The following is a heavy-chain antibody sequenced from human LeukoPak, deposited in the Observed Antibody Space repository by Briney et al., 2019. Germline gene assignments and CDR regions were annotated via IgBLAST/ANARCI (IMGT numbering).Heavy chain of an antibody. J-gene: IGHJ4*02. CDR3: ARDEGLRGFDY. CDR2: INHSGST. CDR1: GGSFSGYY. Sequence: SETLSLTCAVYGGSFSGYYWSWIRQPPGKGLEWIGEINHSGSTNYNPSLKSRVTISVDRSKNQFSLKLSSVTAADTAVYYCARDEGLRGFDYWGQGTLVTVSS. D-gene: IGHD3-10*01. V-gene: IGHV4-34*01.